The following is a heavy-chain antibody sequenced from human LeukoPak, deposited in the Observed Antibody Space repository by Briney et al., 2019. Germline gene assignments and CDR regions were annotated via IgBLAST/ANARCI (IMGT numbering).Heavy chain of an antibody. V-gene: IGHV3-30*03. Sequence: GRSLRLSCAASGFTFSSYGMHWVRQAPGKGLEWVAVISYDGSNKYYADSVKGRFTISRDNSKNTLYLQMNSLRAEDTAVYYCSIARRYYYDSSGYEDYWGQGTLVTISS. D-gene: IGHD3-22*01. J-gene: IGHJ4*02. CDR2: ISYDGSNK. CDR1: GFTFSSYG. CDR3: SIARRYYYDSSGYEDY.